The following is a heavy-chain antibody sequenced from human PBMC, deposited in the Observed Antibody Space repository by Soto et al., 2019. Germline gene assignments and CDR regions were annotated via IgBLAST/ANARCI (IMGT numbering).Heavy chain of an antibody. CDR3: AKVLPSVTTYYYGMDV. V-gene: IGHV3-30*18. J-gene: IGHJ6*02. CDR2: ISYDGFDE. CDR1: GFIFSSYG. D-gene: IGHD4-17*01. Sequence: GSLRLSCAASGFIFSSYGMHWVRQAPGKGLEWVAVISYDGFDEYYTDSVKGRFTISRDNSKNTLYLQMNSLRGEDTAVYYCAKVLPSVTTYYYGMDVWGQGTTVTVSS.